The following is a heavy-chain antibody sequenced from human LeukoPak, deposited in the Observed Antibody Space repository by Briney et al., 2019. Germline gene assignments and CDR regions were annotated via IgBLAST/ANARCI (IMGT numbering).Heavy chain of an antibody. J-gene: IGHJ6*02. D-gene: IGHD1-7*01. CDR1: GFTVSSNY. CDR2: IYSGGST. Sequence: SGGSLRLSCAASGFTVSSNYVSWVRQAPGKGLEWVSVIYSGGSTYYADSVKGRFTISRDNSKNTLYLQMNSLRAEDTAVYYCASRGTTGPYYYYYGMDVWGQGTTVTVSS. V-gene: IGHV3-53*01. CDR3: ASRGTTGPYYYYYGMDV.